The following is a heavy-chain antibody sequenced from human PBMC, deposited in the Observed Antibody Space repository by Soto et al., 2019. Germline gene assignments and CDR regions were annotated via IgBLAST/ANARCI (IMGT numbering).Heavy chain of an antibody. J-gene: IGHJ6*02. CDR3: GRGVTAARPDYYYYGMDV. V-gene: IGHV3-74*01. CDR1: GFTFSSYW. CDR2: INSDGSST. Sequence: GGSLRLSCAASGFTFSSYWMHWVRQAPGKGLVWVSRINSDGSSTSYADSVKGRFTISRDNAKNTLYLQMNSLRAEDTAVYYCGRGVTAARPDYYYYGMDVWGQGTTVTVSS. D-gene: IGHD6-6*01.